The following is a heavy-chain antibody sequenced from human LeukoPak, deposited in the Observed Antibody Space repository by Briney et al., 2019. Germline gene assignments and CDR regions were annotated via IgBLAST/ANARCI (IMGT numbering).Heavy chain of an antibody. J-gene: IGHJ4*02. CDR2: ISYDGSNK. CDR1: GFTFSSYA. V-gene: IGHV3-30*04. CDR3: ARDHASSAFDY. Sequence: GGSLRLSCAASGFTFSSYAMHWVRQAPGKGLEWVAVISYDGSNKYYADSVKGRFTISRDNSKNTLYLQMNSLRAEDTAVYYCARDHASSAFDYWGQGTLVTVSS. D-gene: IGHD6-19*01.